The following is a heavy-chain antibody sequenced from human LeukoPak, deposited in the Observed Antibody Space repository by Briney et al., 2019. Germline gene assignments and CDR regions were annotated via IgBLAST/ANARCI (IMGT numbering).Heavy chain of an antibody. J-gene: IGHJ5*02. V-gene: IGHV3-73*01. CDR3: TRSGLQHH. CDR2: IRSKANSYAT. Sequence: TGGSLRLSCAASGFTFSGSAMPWVRQASGKGLEWVGRIRSKANSYATAYAASVKGRFTISRDDSKNTAYLQMNSLKTEDTAVYYCTRSGLQHHWGQGTLVTVSS. D-gene: IGHD4-11*01. CDR1: GFTFSGSA.